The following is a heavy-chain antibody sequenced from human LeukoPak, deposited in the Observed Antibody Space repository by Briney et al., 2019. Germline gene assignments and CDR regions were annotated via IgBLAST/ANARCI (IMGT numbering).Heavy chain of an antibody. CDR3: ARTRDSGSYLYFDY. CDR1: GGSVSSGSYY. CDR2: IYYSGST. Sequence: SETLSLTCTVSGGSVSSGSYYWSWIRQPPGKGLEWIGDIYYSGSTNYNPSLKSRVTISVDTSKNQFSLKLSSVTAADTAVYYCARTRDSGSYLYFDYWGQGTLVTVSS. D-gene: IGHD1-26*01. V-gene: IGHV4-61*01. J-gene: IGHJ4*02.